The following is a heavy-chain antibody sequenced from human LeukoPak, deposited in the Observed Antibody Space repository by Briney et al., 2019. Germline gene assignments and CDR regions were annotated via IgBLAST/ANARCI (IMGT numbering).Heavy chain of an antibody. D-gene: IGHD2-2*01. CDR3: ARDVNSGRYQLLSQRYYYYYYGMDV. J-gene: IGHJ6*02. CDR2: IWYDGSNK. CDR1: GFTFSSYG. V-gene: IGHV3-33*01. Sequence: PGRSLRLSCAASGFTFSSYGMHWVRQAPGKGLEWVAVIWYDGSNKYYADSVKGRVTISRDNSKNTLYLQMNSLRAEDTAVYYCARDVNSGRYQLLSQRYYYYYYGMDVWGQGTTVTVSS.